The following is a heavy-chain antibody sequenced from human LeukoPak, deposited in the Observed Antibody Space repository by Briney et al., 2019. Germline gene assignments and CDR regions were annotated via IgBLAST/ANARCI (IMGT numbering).Heavy chain of an antibody. D-gene: IGHD1-26*01. V-gene: IGHV1-8*01. Sequence: ASVKVSCKASGYTFTSYDINWVRQATGQGLEWMGWMNPNSGNTDYAQKFQGRVTMTRNTSISTAFMELSSLRSEDTAVYYCARLRGARGATSIRFDPWGQGTLVTVSS. J-gene: IGHJ5*02. CDR3: ARLRGARGATSIRFDP. CDR2: MNPNSGNT. CDR1: GYTFTSYD.